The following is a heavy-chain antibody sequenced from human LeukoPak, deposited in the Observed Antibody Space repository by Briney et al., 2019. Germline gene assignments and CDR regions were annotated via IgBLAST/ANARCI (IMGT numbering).Heavy chain of an antibody. CDR1: GDFFSTYT. CDR2: ITPIFGSA. V-gene: IGHV1-69*01. CDR3: AKHKNFSQ. Sequence: SVKVSCRASGDFFSTYTLIWVRQAPGQGLEWMGGITPIFGSANYARKFQGRVTITADESTSTAYVELSSLRPEDTAVYYCAKHKNFSQWGQGTLVTVSS. J-gene: IGHJ4*02.